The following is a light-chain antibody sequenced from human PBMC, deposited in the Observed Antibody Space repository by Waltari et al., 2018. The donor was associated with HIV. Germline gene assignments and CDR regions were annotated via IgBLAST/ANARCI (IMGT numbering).Light chain of an antibody. J-gene: IGKJ3*01. CDR3: QNYNSAPFT. Sequence: DIQLTQSPSSMSASVGDIVTITCRASQGIKNYLAWYQQKPGKVPKLLIYAASALQSGVPSRFSGSGSGTDFTLTISSLQPEDVATYYCQNYNSAPFTFGPGTKVDIK. CDR1: QGIKNY. CDR2: AAS. V-gene: IGKV1-27*01.